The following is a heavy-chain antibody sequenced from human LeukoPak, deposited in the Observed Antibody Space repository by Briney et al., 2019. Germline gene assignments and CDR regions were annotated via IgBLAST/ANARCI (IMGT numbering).Heavy chain of an antibody. Sequence: SGGSLRLSCAASGFTFSRYGMHWVRQAPGKGLEWVAFIRYEESDNIYKDSVKGRFTVSKDNSKNTVSLRRHSQRGEDTAVYYCATYYYPSGNYYNYIYYWGEGALVTVSS. D-gene: IGHD3-10*01. CDR1: GFTFSRYG. V-gene: IGHV3-30*02. J-gene: IGHJ4*02. CDR2: IRYEESDN. CDR3: ATYYYPSGNYYNYIYY.